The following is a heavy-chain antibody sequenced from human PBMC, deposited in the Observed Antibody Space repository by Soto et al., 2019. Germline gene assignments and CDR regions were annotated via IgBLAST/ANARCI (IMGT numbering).Heavy chain of an antibody. D-gene: IGHD2-15*01. J-gene: IGHJ6*02. CDR3: ARVDAARYYYGMDV. CDR1: GYTFTSYD. V-gene: IGHV1-8*01. Sequence: QVQLVQSGAEVKKPGASVKVSCKASGYTFTSYDINWVRQATGQGLEWMGWMNPNSGNTGYAQKFQGRVTMTRNTSISTAYMELSSLRSEVTAVYFCARVDAARYYYGMDVWGQGTTVTVSS. CDR2: MNPNSGNT.